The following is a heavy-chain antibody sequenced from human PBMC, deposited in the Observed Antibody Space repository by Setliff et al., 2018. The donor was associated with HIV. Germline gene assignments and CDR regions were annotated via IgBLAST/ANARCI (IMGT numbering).Heavy chain of an antibody. CDR3: ARGVRVGGVIGWFDT. J-gene: IGHJ5*01. V-gene: IGHV1-69*13. Sequence: SVKVSCKASGGTLSSYAISWVRQAPGQGLEWMGGIIPIFGTANYAQKFQGRVTITADESTSIAYMELSSLRFDDTAVYYCARGVRVGGVIGWFDTWGHGTLVTVSS. CDR1: GGTLSSYA. CDR2: IIPIFGTA. D-gene: IGHD3-10*01.